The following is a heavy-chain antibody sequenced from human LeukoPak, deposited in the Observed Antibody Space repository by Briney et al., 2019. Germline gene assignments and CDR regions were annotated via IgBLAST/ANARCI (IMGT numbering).Heavy chain of an antibody. CDR3: AKDPDSSGYSHRLDY. CDR2: ISGSGGST. J-gene: IGHJ4*02. V-gene: IGHV3-23*01. CDR1: GFTFSSYA. D-gene: IGHD3-22*01. Sequence: GGSLRLSCAASGFTFSSYAMSWVRQAPGKGLEWVSAISGSGGSTYYADPVKGRFTISRDNSKNTLYLQMNSLRAEDTAVYYCAKDPDSSGYSHRLDYWGQGTLVTVSS.